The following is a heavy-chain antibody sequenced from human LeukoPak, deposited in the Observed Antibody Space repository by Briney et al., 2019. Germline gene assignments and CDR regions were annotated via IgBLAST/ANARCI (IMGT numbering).Heavy chain of an antibody. D-gene: IGHD4-17*01. J-gene: IGHJ3*02. Sequence: SVKVSCKASGGTFSSYAISWVRQAPGQGLEWMGRIIPILGIANYAQKFQGRVTITADKSTSTAYMELSSLRSEDTAVYYCATIDHGDYYAFDIWGQGTMVTVSS. CDR2: IIPILGIA. CDR1: GGTFSSYA. CDR3: ATIDHGDYYAFDI. V-gene: IGHV1-69*04.